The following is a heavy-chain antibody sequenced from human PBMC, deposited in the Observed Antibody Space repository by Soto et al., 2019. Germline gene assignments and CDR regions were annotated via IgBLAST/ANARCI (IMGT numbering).Heavy chain of an antibody. CDR2: ISGSGGST. J-gene: IGHJ5*02. V-gene: IGHV3-23*01. D-gene: IGHD2-8*01. CDR3: AKDGVGLGWFDP. CDR1: GFTFSSYA. Sequence: GGSLRLSCAASGFTFSSYAMSWVRQAPGKGLEWVSAISGSGGSTYYADSVKGRFTISNDNSKNTLYLQMNSLRAEDTAVYYCAKDGVGLGWFDPWGQGTLVTVSS.